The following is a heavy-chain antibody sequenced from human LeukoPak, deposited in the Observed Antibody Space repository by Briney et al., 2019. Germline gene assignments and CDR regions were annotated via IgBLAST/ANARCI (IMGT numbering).Heavy chain of an antibody. CDR2: INTNTGNP. CDR3: ARDQGTIFGVVNHYYYYGMDV. D-gene: IGHD3-3*01. CDR1: GYTFTSYA. J-gene: IGHJ6*02. Sequence: GASVKVSCKASGYTFTSYAMNWVRQAPGQGLEWMGWINTNTGNPTYAQGFTGRFVFSLDTSVSTAYLQISSLKAEDTAVYYCARDQGTIFGVVNHYYYYGMDVWAKGPRSPSP. V-gene: IGHV7-4-1*02.